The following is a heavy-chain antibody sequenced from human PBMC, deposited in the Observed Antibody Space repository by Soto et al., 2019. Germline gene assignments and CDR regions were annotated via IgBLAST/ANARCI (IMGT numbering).Heavy chain of an antibody. CDR3: ATWHEREHAYDV. V-gene: IGHV3-53*01. Sequence: GGGLIRPGESLRLSCAAFGFTISGKKYVAWVRQAPGKGLEWVSALYDIDGSFYADSVKGRFTTSSDSSKTTVYLQMNDLRPDDTAVYYCATWHEREHAYDVWGLGTTVTVSS. J-gene: IGHJ3*01. CDR2: LYDIDGS. CDR1: GFTISGKKY. D-gene: IGHD1-1*01.